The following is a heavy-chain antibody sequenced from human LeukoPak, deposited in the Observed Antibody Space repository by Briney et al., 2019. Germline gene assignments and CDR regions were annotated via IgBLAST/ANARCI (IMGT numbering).Heavy chain of an antibody. D-gene: IGHD5-12*01. V-gene: IGHV1-2*02. CDR1: GYTFTGYY. J-gene: IGHJ4*02. CDR3: ARVRNSGFRYVDS. Sequence: ASVKVSCKASGYTFTGYYMHWVRQAPGQGLEWMGGINPNSGGTNYAQKLQGRVTMTTDTSTSTAYMDLRSLRSDDTAVYYCARVRNSGFRYVDSWGQGTLVTVSS. CDR2: INPNSGGT.